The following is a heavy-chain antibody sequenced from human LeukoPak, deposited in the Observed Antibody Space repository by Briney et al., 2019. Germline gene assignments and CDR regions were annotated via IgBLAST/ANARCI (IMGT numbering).Heavy chain of an antibody. CDR3: AKAPVTSCRGAFCYPFDY. Sequence: GGSLRLSCAASGFTFSDYYMNWIRQAPGKGLEWVSYISSSGNTIYYADSVRGRFTISRDTSRSTLYLQMNSLRAEDAAVYYCAKAPVTSCRGAFCYPFDYWGQGTLVTVSS. CDR1: GFTFSDYY. CDR2: ISSSGNTI. J-gene: IGHJ4*02. V-gene: IGHV3-11*01. D-gene: IGHD2-15*01.